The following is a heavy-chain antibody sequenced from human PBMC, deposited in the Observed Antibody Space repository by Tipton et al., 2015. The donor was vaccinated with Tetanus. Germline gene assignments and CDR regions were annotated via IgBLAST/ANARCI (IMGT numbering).Heavy chain of an antibody. V-gene: IGHV3-23*01. CDR3: VRDAASDYQGLDV. J-gene: IGHJ6*02. Sequence: SLRLSCAASGMTLSYFAMSWVRQAPGKGLEWVSGISGSGDRIFYADSVKGRFTISRDNAKNSLYLQMNSLRAEDTAVYYCVRDAASDYQGLDVWGLGTTVIVSS. D-gene: IGHD3-10*01. CDR1: GMTLSYFA. CDR2: ISGSGDRI.